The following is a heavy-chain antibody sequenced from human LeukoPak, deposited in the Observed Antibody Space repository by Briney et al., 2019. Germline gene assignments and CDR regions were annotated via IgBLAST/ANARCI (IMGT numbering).Heavy chain of an antibody. J-gene: IGHJ4*02. Sequence: PSETLSLTCTVSGGSISSYYWSWIRQPPGKGLEWIGYIYYSGSTNYNPSLKSRVTISVDTSKNQFSLKLSSVTAADTAVYYCARKRRGYGSGSYYNDLSVWGQGTLVTVSS. CDR1: GGSISSYY. V-gene: IGHV4-59*01. CDR2: IYYSGST. D-gene: IGHD3-10*01. CDR3: ARKRRGYGSGSYYNDLSV.